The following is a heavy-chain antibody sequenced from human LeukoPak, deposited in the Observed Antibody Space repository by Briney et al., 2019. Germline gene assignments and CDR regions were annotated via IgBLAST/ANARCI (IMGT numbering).Heavy chain of an antibody. CDR1: GGSFSGYY. CDR2: INHSGST. J-gene: IGHJ4*02. Sequence: SETLSLTCAVYGGSFSGYYWSWIRQPPGKGLEWIGEINHSGSTNYNPSLKSRVTISVDTSKNQFSLKLSSVTAADTAVYYCARRPGSYYNHPFDYWGQGTLVTVSS. V-gene: IGHV4-34*01. D-gene: IGHD3-10*01. CDR3: ARRPGSYYNHPFDY.